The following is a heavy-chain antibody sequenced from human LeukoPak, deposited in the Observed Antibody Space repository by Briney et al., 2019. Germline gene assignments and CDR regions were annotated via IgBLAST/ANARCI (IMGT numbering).Heavy chain of an antibody. D-gene: IGHD6-19*01. J-gene: IGHJ5*02. Sequence: PGASLRLSCAASRFTFSSYAMSWVSQAQGKGLEWVSAISGSGGSTYYADSVKGRFTISRDNSKNTLYLQMNSLRAEDTAVYYCAKEGIAVRTKWFDPWGQGTLFTVSS. V-gene: IGHV3-23*01. CDR3: AKEGIAVRTKWFDP. CDR1: RFTFSSYA. CDR2: ISGSGGST.